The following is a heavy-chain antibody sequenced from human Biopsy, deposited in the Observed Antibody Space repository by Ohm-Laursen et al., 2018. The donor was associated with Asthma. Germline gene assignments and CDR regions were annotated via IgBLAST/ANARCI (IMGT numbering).Heavy chain of an antibody. V-gene: IGHV3-30*03. CDR3: ARSDCGSGGYCYIPFYF. D-gene: IGHD2-21*02. J-gene: IGHJ4*02. CDR1: GFAVSRDH. Sequence: SSLRLSCAASGFAVSRDHMFWVRQAPGKGLEWVALISNDGSSKYYADSVKGRFTISRDISKNTLYLQMNSLRAEDTAVYYCARSDCGSGGYCYIPFYFWGQGTLVTVSS. CDR2: ISNDGSSK.